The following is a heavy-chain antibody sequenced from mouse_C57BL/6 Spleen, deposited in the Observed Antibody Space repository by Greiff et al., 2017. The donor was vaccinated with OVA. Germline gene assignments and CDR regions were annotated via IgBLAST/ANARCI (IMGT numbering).Heavy chain of an antibody. J-gene: IGHJ4*01. CDR2: INYDGSST. D-gene: IGHD1-1*01. CDR1: GFTFSDYY. Sequence: EVHLVESEGGLVQPGSSMKLSCTASGFTFSDYYMAWVRQVPEKGLEWVSNINYDGSSTYYLDSLKSRFIISRDNAKNILYLQMSSLKSEDTATYYCARYYYGSYAMDYWGQGTSVTVSS. CDR3: ARYYYGSYAMDY. V-gene: IGHV5-16*01.